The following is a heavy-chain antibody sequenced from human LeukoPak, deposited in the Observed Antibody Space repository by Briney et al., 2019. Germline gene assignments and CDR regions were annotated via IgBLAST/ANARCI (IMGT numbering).Heavy chain of an antibody. V-gene: IGHV4-38-2*02. Sequence: SETLSLTCTVSGYSIGSDYYWGRIRQPPGKGLEWIGSIYHSGSTYYNPSLKSRVTISIDTSKNQFSLKLSSVTAADTAVYFCARDPDTAMAQSDYWGQGTLVTVSS. CDR1: GYSIGSDYY. CDR2: IYHSGST. CDR3: ARDPDTAMAQSDY. J-gene: IGHJ4*02. D-gene: IGHD5-18*01.